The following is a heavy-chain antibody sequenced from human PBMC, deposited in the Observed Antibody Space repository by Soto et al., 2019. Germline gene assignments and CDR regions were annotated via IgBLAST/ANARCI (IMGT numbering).Heavy chain of an antibody. CDR3: VRDTADDWRSATCYVTLQH. J-gene: IGHJ1*01. CDR1: GFPFSTFA. D-gene: IGHD2-2*01. Sequence: QVQLVDSGGGVVQPGRSLRLSCAASGFPFSTFAIHWVRQAPGKGLEWVAAISANGYNQFYGHYVKGRFIISRDNSWNTVDLQMNSVRVEDTALYYCVRDTADDWRSATCYVTLQHWGQGTLVTVSS. CDR2: ISANGYNQ. V-gene: IGHV3-30*04.